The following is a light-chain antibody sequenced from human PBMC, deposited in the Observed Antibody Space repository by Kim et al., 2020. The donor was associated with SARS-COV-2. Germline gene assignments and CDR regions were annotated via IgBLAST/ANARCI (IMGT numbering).Light chain of an antibody. CDR1: QSLSSN. J-gene: IGKJ4*01. V-gene: IGKV3-15*01. CDR2: GAS. CDR3: QQYDDWPPLT. Sequence: SPGERATLSGRASQSLSSNLAWYQQRPGQAPRLLIYGASTRATGIPARFSGSGSGTEFTLTISSLQSEDSALYYCQQYDDWPPLTFGGGTKVDIK.